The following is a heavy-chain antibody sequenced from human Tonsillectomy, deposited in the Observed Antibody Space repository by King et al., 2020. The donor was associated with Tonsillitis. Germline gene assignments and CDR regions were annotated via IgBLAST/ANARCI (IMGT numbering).Heavy chain of an antibody. Sequence: VQLQESDPGLVKPSETLSLTCTVSGGSISSYYWSWIRQPPGKGLEWIGYIYDSGSTNYNPSLKSRGTISVDTSKNQLSLKLSSVTAADTAVYYCARGSNIAAAGTGYYFDYWGQGTLVTVSS. CDR2: IYDSGST. J-gene: IGHJ4*02. V-gene: IGHV4-59*01. CDR1: GGSISSYY. CDR3: ARGSNIAAAGTGYYFDY. D-gene: IGHD6-13*01.